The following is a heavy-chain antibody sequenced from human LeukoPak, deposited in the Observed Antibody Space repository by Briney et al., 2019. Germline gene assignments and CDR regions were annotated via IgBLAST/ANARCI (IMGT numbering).Heavy chain of an antibody. CDR1: GFTFSDYT. CDR3: ARDNRDFWSGYYYFDY. CDR2: ISTTSSTI. J-gene: IGHJ4*02. D-gene: IGHD3-3*01. V-gene: IGHV3-48*01. Sequence: GGSLRLSCAASGFTFSDYTMNWVRQAPGKGLEWVSYISTTSSTIYYADSVKGRFTVSRDNAKNSQYLQMNSPRAEDTAVYYCARDNRDFWSGYYYFDYWGQGSLVTVSS.